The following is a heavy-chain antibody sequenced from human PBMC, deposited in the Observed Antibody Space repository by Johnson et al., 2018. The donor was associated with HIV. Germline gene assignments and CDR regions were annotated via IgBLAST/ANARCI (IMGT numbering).Heavy chain of an antibody. CDR2: ISSSGRTI. Sequence: QVQLVESGGGLVKPGGSLRLSCAASGFNLSDYYMRWIRQTPGKGLESISYISSSGRTIYYADSVKGRFTMSRDNAKKSLYLQMNSLKTEDTAVYYCSRGHYYDYGWGSYRFLSYWGQGTMVTVSS. V-gene: IGHV3-11*01. J-gene: IGHJ3*01. CDR1: GFNLSDYY. CDR3: SRGHYYDYGWGSYRFLSY. D-gene: IGHD3-16*02.